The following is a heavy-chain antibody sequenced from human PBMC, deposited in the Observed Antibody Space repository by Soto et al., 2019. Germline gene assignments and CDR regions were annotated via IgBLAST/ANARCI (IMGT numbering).Heavy chain of an antibody. J-gene: IGHJ5*01. Sequence: QVQLVESGGGVVQPGRSLRLSCAASGFTFSSYGMHWVRQAPGKGLEWVAVISYDGSNKYYADSVKGRFTISRDNSKNTLYLRTSSLRAEDTAVYYCAKDSSGSAFGSWGQGTLVTVSS. CDR3: AKDSSGSAFGS. CDR2: ISYDGSNK. D-gene: IGHD1-26*01. CDR1: GFTFSSYG. V-gene: IGHV3-30*18.